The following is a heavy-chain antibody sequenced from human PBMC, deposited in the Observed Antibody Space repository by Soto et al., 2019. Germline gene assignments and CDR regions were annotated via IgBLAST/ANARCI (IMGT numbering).Heavy chain of an antibody. CDR3: AREGINNYNEYYFDS. CDR1: GFTLSSYF. Sequence: EVQLLESGGGLVQPGGSLRLSCVASGFTLSSYFMTWVRQAPGKGLEWVSAISNSGGSTYYADSVKGRFTISRDNSKNTLYLQMNSLRAEDTAVYYCAREGINNYNEYYFDSWGQGTVVTVSS. D-gene: IGHD4-4*01. J-gene: IGHJ4*02. CDR2: ISNSGGST. V-gene: IGHV3-23*01.